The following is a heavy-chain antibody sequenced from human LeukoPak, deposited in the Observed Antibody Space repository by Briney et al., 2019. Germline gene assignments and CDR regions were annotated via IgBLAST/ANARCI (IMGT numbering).Heavy chain of an antibody. J-gene: IGHJ4*02. CDR2: IYYSGST. D-gene: IGHD3-3*01. CDR3: ARHNYDFWSGYYNYFDY. Sequence: SETLSLTCTVSGGSISSYYWSWIRQPPGKGLEWIGYIYYSGSTNYNPSLKSRVTISVDTSKNQFSLKLSSVTAADTAVYYCARHNYDFWSGYYNYFDYWGQGTLVTVSS. V-gene: IGHV4-59*08. CDR1: GGSISSYY.